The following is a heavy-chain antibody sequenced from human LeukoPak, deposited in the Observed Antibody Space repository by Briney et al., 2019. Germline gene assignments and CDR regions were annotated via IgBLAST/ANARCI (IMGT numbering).Heavy chain of an antibody. CDR2: INSDGRNI. V-gene: IGHV3-74*03. D-gene: IGHD1-1*01. CDR1: GFSFSDYW. CDR3: ARAISWNGAQGHMDV. Sequence: GGSLRLSCAASGFSFSDYWMHWVRQAPGKGLVWVSRINSDGRNIAYADSVKGRFTISRDNAKNTLYLEMNSLTIEDTAVYYCARAISWNGAQGHMDVWGKGTTVTVS. J-gene: IGHJ6*03.